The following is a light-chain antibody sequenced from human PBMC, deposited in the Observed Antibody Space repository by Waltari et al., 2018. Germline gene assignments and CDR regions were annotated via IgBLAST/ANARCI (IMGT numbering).Light chain of an antibody. CDR1: SRAVGGYDF. CDR3: SSYTTSSVI. CDR2: DVT. Sequence: QSALTQPASVSGSPGQSITIPFTGTSRAVGGYDFVSWFQQHPGQAPQLMIYDVTKRPSGVSNRFSGSKSGNTASLTISGLQAEDEANYYCSSYTTSSVIFGGGTKLTVL. J-gene: IGLJ2*01. V-gene: IGLV2-14*03.